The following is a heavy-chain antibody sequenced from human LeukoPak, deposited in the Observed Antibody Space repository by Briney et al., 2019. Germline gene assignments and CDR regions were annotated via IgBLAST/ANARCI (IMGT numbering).Heavy chain of an antibody. CDR3: AKERSSAIDY. CDR2: ISWNSGLI. J-gene: IGHJ4*02. CDR1: GFKFDDYA. Sequence: GRSLRLSCAASGFKFDDYAMHWVRQVPGKGLEWVSGISWNSGLIDYADSVKGRFSISRDNAKNPLYLQMNSLKAEDTALYYCAKERSSAIDYWGQGTLVTVSS. D-gene: IGHD2-15*01. V-gene: IGHV3-9*01.